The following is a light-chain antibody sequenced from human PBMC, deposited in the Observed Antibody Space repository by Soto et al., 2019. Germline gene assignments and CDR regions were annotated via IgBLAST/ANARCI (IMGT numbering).Light chain of an antibody. V-gene: IGKV3-15*01. CDR2: GAA. CDR3: QQYKNWPRT. J-gene: IGKJ1*01. CDR1: QSVSSN. Sequence: EIVMTQSPATLSVSPGERATLPCRASQSVSSNLAWYQQKPGQAPRLLIYGAATRATGIPARFSGSGSGTEFTLTISSLPSEDFAVYYCQQYKNWPRTFGQGTKVEIK.